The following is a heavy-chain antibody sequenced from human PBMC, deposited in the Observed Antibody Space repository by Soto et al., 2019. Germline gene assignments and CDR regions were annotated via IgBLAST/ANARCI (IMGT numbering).Heavy chain of an antibody. V-gene: IGHV3-11*01. CDR2: ISSSGSII. CDR1: GFTFSDYY. D-gene: IGHD3-22*01. Sequence: GGSLRLSCAASGFTFSDYYMSWIRQAPGKGLEWVSYISSSGSIIYYADSVKGRFTISRDNARNSLYLQLNSLRAEDTAVYYCARDQGYYDSSGYFDYWGQGTLVTVSS. J-gene: IGHJ4*02. CDR3: ARDQGYYDSSGYFDY.